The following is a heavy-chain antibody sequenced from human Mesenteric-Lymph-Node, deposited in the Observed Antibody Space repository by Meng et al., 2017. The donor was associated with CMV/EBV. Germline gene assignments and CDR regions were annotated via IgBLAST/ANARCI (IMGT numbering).Heavy chain of an antibody. D-gene: IGHD2-2*01. Sequence: GESLKISCAASGFTFSSYAMSWVRQAPGKGLEWVSAISGSGGSTYYADSVKGRFTISRDNSKNTLYLQMNSLRAEDTAVYYCARGGAYCTSTGCYPFDYWGQGTLVTVSS. CDR3: ARGGAYCTSTGCYPFDY. J-gene: IGHJ4*02. V-gene: IGHV3-23*01. CDR1: GFTFSSYA. CDR2: ISGSGGST.